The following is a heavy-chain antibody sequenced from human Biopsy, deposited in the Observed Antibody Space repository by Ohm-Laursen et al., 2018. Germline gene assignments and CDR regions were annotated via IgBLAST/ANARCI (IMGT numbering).Heavy chain of an antibody. CDR1: GHTFTTYY. CDR3: ARAGVGSDGTDSYYYGMDV. Sequence: GASVKVSCKASGHTFTTYYIHWVRQAPGQGLQWMGVISPSGATTSFSQKFQGRITMTRDTSTGTVYMDLNSLGSEDTAVYYCARAGVGSDGTDSYYYGMDVWGPGTTVTVSS. D-gene: IGHD5-24*01. CDR2: ISPSGATT. J-gene: IGHJ6*02. V-gene: IGHV1-46*01.